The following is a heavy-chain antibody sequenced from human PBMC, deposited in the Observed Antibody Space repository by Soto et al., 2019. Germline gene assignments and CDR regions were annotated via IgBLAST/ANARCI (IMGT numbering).Heavy chain of an antibody. CDR2: IYPGDHDP. CDR3: ASVYSSRRVWFDP. V-gene: IGHV5-51*01. J-gene: IGHJ5*02. Sequence: GESLKISCKGSGYILTSYWIGWVRQMPGKGREWMGIIYPGDHDPKSRPSFQGQVPISADKSISTAYLQWSSLKASDTAMYYCASVYSSRRVWFDPWGQGPLVTVSS. CDR1: GYILTSYW. D-gene: IGHD6-13*01.